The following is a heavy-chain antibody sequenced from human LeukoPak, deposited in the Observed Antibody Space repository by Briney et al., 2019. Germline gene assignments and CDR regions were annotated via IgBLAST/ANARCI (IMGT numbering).Heavy chain of an antibody. D-gene: IGHD6-13*01. Sequence: PGGSLRLSCAASGFTFSSYAMSWVRQAPGKGLEWVSAISGSCGSTYYADSVKGRFTISRDNSKNTLYLQMNSLRAEDTAVYYCAKDGAGYSSSWYGLRSYFDYWGQGTRVTVSS. CDR2: ISGSCGST. J-gene: IGHJ4*02. CDR3: AKDGAGYSSSWYGLRSYFDY. V-gene: IGHV3-23*01. CDR1: GFTFSSYA.